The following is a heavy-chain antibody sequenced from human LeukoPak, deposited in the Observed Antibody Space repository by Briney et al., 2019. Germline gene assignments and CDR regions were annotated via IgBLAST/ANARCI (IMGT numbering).Heavy chain of an antibody. CDR2: IYYSGST. V-gene: IGHV4-59*01. J-gene: IGHJ4*02. CDR3: ARGFYYYDSSGYTYYLDY. Sequence: NPSETLSLTCTVSGGSISSYYWSWIRQPPGKGLEWTGYIYYSGSTTYNPSLKSRVTISVDTSKNQFSLKLSSVTAADTAVYYCARGFYYYDSSGYTYYLDYWGQGTLVTVSS. CDR1: GGSISSYY. D-gene: IGHD3-22*01.